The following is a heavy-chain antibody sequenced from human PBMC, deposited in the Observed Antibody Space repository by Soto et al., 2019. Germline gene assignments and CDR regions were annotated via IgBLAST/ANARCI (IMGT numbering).Heavy chain of an antibody. Sequence: QVQLVESGGGVVQPGRSLRLSCAASGFTFSSYAMHWVRQAPGKGLEWVAVVSHDGKTEYHAASVKGRFTISRDTSANILSLQWNGLRDEDTAVYYCGREPYISGHYSGGCDVWGQGTMVTVSS. J-gene: IGHJ3*01. V-gene: IGHV3-30*04. D-gene: IGHD3-22*01. CDR1: GFTFSSYA. CDR2: VSHDGKTE. CDR3: GREPYISGHYSGGCDV.